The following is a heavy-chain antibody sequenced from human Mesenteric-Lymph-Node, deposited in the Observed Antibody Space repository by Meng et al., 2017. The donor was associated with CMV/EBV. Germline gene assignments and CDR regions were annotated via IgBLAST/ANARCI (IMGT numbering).Heavy chain of an antibody. Sequence: GESLKISCAASGFTFGNFWMSWVRQAPGKGLAWVANINQDGSVRYYVDSVKGRFTISRDNAKNTLYLQMNSLRAEDTAVYYCARAERYPLDYWGQGTLVTVSS. D-gene: IGHD1-26*01. V-gene: IGHV3-7*01. CDR3: ARAERYPLDY. CDR1: GFTFGNFW. J-gene: IGHJ4*02. CDR2: INQDGSVR.